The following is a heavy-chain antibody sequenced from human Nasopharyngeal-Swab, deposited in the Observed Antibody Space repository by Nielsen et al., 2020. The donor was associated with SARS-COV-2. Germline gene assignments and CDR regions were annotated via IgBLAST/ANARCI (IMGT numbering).Heavy chain of an antibody. CDR2: INHSGTT. V-gene: IGHV4-39*01. CDR1: GGSISSSSSY. D-gene: IGHD3-22*01. J-gene: IGHJ4*02. Sequence: SETLSLTCTVSGGSISSSSSYWGWIRQPPGKGLEWIGEINHSGTTNYNPSLKSRVTISVDTSKNQFSLKLSSVTAADTAVYYCARLKITSATYYYDSSGAAPDYWGQGTLVTVSS. CDR3: ARLKITSATYYYDSSGAAPDY.